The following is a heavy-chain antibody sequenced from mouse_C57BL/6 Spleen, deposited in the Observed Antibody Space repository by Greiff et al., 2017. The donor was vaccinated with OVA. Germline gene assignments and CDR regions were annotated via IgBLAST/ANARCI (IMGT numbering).Heavy chain of an antibody. J-gene: IGHJ1*03. CDR3: ARDGGYLYWYFDV. CDR2: ISSGGSYT. Sequence: EVQGVESGGDLVKPGGSLKLSCAASGFTFSSYGMSWVRQTPDKRLEWVATISSGGSYTYYPDSVKGRFTISRDNAKNTLYLQMSSLKSEDTAMYYCARDGGYLYWYFDVWGTGTTVTVSS. V-gene: IGHV5-6*01. CDR1: GFTFSSYG. D-gene: IGHD2-3*01.